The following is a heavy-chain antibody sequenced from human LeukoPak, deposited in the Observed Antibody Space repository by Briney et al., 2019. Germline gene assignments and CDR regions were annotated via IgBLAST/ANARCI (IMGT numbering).Heavy chain of an antibody. V-gene: IGHV4-4*02. Sequence: PSGTLSLTCAVSGGSISSSYWWSWIRQPPGKGLEWIGEIYHSGSTNYNLSLKSRVTISVDKSKNQFSLKLNSVTAADTAVYYCAREVVGYEQQLKYYYYYMDVWGKGTTVTVSS. CDR3: AREVVGYEQQLKYYYYYMDV. CDR2: IYHSGST. D-gene: IGHD6-13*01. CDR1: GGSISSSYW. J-gene: IGHJ6*03.